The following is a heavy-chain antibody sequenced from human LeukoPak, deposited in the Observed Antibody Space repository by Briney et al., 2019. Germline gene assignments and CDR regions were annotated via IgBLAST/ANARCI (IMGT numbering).Heavy chain of an antibody. D-gene: IGHD6-13*01. CDR2: IYHSGST. CDR3: ARDAIGIAAAYDAFDI. J-gene: IGHJ3*02. V-gene: IGHV4-4*02. Sequence: SGTLSLTCAVSGGSISSSNWWSWVRQPPGKGLEWIGEIYHSGSTNYNPSLKSRVTISVDTSKNQFSLKLSSVTAADTAVYYCARDAIGIAAAYDAFDIWGQGTMVTVSS. CDR1: GGSISSSNW.